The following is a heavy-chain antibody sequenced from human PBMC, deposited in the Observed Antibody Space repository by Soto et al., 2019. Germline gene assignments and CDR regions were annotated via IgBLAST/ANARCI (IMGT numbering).Heavy chain of an antibody. V-gene: IGHV3-72*01. D-gene: IGHD2-15*01. CDR2: SRNRVNNLST. CDR1: SDSEFSFSDQY. Sequence: VGSLRLSCTVSSDSEFSFSDQYMDWVRQAPGKGLEWVGRSRNRVNNLSTAYAAPVQGRFTISRDESKNTVYLQMHSLKTDDTAVYYCSRVDPSAKNPDYWGQGTLVTVSS. J-gene: IGHJ4*02. CDR3: SRVDPSAKNPDY.